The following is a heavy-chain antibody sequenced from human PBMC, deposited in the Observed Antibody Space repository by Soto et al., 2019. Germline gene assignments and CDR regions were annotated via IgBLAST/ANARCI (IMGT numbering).Heavy chain of an antibody. Sequence: DVQLVESGGGLIQPGESLRLSCAAFGLTISGKKYVAWGRQAPGKGLEWVSALYDVDGSFYADSVKGRFTTSSDSSKTTLYLQMNDLRTDDTAVYYCATWHEREHAYDVWGQGTTVTVSS. D-gene: IGHD1-1*01. J-gene: IGHJ3*01. V-gene: IGHV3-53*01. CDR1: GLTISGKKY. CDR2: LYDVDGS. CDR3: ATWHEREHAYDV.